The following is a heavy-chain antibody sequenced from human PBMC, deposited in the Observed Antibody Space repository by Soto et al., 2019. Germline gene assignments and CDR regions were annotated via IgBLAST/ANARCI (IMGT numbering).Heavy chain of an antibody. V-gene: IGHV3-53*02. CDR1: GFTVSNNY. CDR2: IYSGGST. J-gene: IGHJ4*02. Sequence: EVQLVETGGGLIQPGGSLRLSCAASGFTVSNNYMSWVRQAPGKGLEWVSAIYSGGSTNYADSVKRRFTISRDNSKNKLYLQMNSLSAEDTALYYCASCSYGLYYFDYWGQGTLVTVSS. CDR3: ASCSYGLYYFDY. D-gene: IGHD5-18*01.